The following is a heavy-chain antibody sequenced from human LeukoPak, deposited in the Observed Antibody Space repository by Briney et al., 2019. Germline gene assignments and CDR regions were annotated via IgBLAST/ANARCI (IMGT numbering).Heavy chain of an antibody. J-gene: IGHJ4*02. V-gene: IGHV3-21*01. D-gene: IGHD1-26*01. Sequence: PGGSLRLSCAASGFTFSSYSMNWVRQAPGKGLEWVSSISTSGTYIYYAGSIKGRFTISRDNAKNSLYLQMNSLRAEDTAVYYCARIIFVVGATPKNSDYWGQGTLVTVSS. CDR1: GFTFSSYS. CDR3: ARIIFVVGATPKNSDY. CDR2: ISTSGTYI.